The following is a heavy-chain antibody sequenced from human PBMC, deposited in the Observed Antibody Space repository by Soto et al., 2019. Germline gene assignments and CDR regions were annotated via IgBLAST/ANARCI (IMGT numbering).Heavy chain of an antibody. D-gene: IGHD3-9*01. CDR2: INQSGST. V-gene: IGHV4-34*01. Sequence: QVQLQQWGAGLLKPSETLSLTCAVYGGSFTSDFSSWIRQPPGKGLEWIAEINQSGSTTYNPSLESRVTISVDTSKNHFSLRLASVTAADTAVYYCASGRYLGYWGQGTLVTVSS. CDR1: GGSFTSDF. J-gene: IGHJ4*02. CDR3: ASGRYLGY.